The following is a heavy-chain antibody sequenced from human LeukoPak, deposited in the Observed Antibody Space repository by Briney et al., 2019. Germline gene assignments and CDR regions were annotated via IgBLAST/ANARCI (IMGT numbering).Heavy chain of an antibody. J-gene: IGHJ4*02. CDR1: GGSISSYY. Sequence: PSETLSLTCTVSGGSISSYYWSWIRQPAGKGLEWIGRIYTSGSTKYNPSLKSRVTMSVDTSKNQFSLKLSSVTAADTAVYYCARGIGIAAAGRYFDYWGQGTLVTVSS. D-gene: IGHD6-13*01. V-gene: IGHV4-4*07. CDR3: ARGIGIAAAGRYFDY. CDR2: IYTSGST.